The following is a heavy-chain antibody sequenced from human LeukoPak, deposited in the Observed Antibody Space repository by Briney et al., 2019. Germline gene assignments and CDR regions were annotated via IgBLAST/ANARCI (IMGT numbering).Heavy chain of an antibody. Sequence: EASVKVSCKASGGTFSSYAISWVRQAPGQGLEWMGGIIPIFGTANYAQKFKGRVTITTDESTSTAYMELSSLRSEDTAVYYCANSESSSGYYYNYGGQGTLVTVSS. V-gene: IGHV1-69*05. CDR1: GGTFSSYA. D-gene: IGHD3-22*01. J-gene: IGHJ4*02. CDR3: ANSESSSGYYYNY. CDR2: IIPIFGTA.